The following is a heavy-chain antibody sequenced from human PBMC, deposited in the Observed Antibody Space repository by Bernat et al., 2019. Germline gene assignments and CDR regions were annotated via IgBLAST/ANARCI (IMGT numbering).Heavy chain of an antibody. J-gene: IGHJ4*02. CDR3: ARDPDAGGYSYKDC. V-gene: IGHV3-74*03. D-gene: IGHD5-18*01. Sequence: EVQLVESGGGLVQPGGSLRLSCAASGFTFSSYWMHWVRQAPGKGLVWVSRINSDGSRITYADSVKGRFTISRDNAKNTLYLQMDSLRAEDTAMYYCARDPDAGGYSYKDCWGQGILVTVSS. CDR2: INSDGSRI. CDR1: GFTFSSYW.